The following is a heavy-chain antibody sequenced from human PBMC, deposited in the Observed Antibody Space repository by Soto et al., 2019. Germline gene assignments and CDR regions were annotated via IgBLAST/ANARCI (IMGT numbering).Heavy chain of an antibody. J-gene: IGHJ5*02. CDR3: ARRGSWSNGWGSNYIWFDP. Sequence: QAQLQQCGAGLLKPSETLSLTCAVYGGSFSGYFWNWVRQPPGKGLEWIGEVNDRGSTNYNPSLKRRVTLSGDTSKHQFSLKLSSLTAADTAVYYCARRGSWSNGWGSNYIWFDPWGQGTLVTVSS. D-gene: IGHD1-26*01. CDR1: GGSFSGYF. CDR2: VNDRGST. V-gene: IGHV4-34*01.